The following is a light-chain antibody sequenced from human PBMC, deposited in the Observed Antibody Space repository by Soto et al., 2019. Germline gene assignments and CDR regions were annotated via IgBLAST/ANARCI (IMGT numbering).Light chain of an antibody. CDR1: SSNIGNNY. J-gene: IGLJ2*01. CDR2: DNN. CDR3: GTWDSRLSVVV. V-gene: IGLV1-51*01. Sequence: QTVVTQPPSVSAAPGQKVTISCSGSSSNIGNNYVSWYQHLPGTAPKLLIYDNNKRPSGIPDRFSGSKSGTSASLGITGLETGDEADYYCGTWDSRLSVVVFGGGTKFTV.